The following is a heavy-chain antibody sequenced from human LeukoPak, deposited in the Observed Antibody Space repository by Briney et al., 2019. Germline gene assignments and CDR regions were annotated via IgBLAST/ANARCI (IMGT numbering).Heavy chain of an antibody. J-gene: IGHJ2*01. CDR3: ARDGPSDSDWYFDL. D-gene: IGHD2-21*02. Sequence: GRSLRLSCAASGFTFSPYAMYWVRQAPGKGLEWVAVISYDGTDKYYADCVKGRFTISRDNSKNTLYLQMNSLRAEDTAVYYCARDGPSDSDWYFDLWGRGTLVTVSS. V-gene: IGHV3-30*04. CDR2: ISYDGTDK. CDR1: GFTFSPYA.